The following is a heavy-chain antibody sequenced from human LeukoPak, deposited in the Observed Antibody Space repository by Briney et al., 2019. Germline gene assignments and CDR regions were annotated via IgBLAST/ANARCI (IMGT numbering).Heavy chain of an antibody. CDR2: IYTSGST. D-gene: IGHD3-16*01. CDR3: ARDYEDAFDI. V-gene: IGHV4-4*07. J-gene: IGHJ3*02. Sequence: SETLSLTCTVSAGSISTYYWSWIRQPAGKGLEWIGRIYTSGSTNYNPSLKSRVTMSVDTSKNQFSLKLSSVTAADTAVYFCARDYEDAFDIWGQGTMVTVFS. CDR1: AGSISTYY.